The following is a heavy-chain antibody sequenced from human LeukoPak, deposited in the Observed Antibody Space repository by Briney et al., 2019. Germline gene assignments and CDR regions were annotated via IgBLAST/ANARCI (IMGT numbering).Heavy chain of an antibody. CDR3: ARVRSISLLGPWWYFDL. D-gene: IGHD2/OR15-2a*01. J-gene: IGHJ2*01. Sequence: GGSLRLSCVVSGFTFNSYTMNWVRQAPGRGLEWVSSLYSGGTTDYSDSVRGRFTISRDDSKNTVFLQMNNLGADDAAVYYCARVRSISLLGPWWYFDLWGRGTLVSVSS. CDR1: GFTFNSYT. CDR2: LYSGGTT. V-gene: IGHV3-53*01.